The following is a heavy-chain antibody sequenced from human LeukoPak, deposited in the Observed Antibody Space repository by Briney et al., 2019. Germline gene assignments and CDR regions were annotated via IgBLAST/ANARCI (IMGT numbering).Heavy chain of an antibody. CDR3: ARGGCSSTSCYARGFDI. CDR2: ISYDGSNK. V-gene: IGHV3-30*04. D-gene: IGHD2-2*01. Sequence: GGSLRLSCAASGFTFSSYAMHWVRQAPGKGLEWVAVISYDGSNKYYADSVKGRFTISRDNSKNTLYLQMNSLRAEDTAVYYCARGGCSSTSCYARGFDIWGQGTMVTVSS. CDR1: GFTFSSYA. J-gene: IGHJ3*02.